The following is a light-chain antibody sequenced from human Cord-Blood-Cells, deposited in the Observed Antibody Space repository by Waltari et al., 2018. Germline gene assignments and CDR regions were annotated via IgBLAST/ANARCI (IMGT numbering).Light chain of an antibody. J-gene: IGLJ1*01. CDR2: DVS. V-gene: IGLV2-14*01. Sequence: QSALTQPASVSGSPGQSITIPCTGTSRDVGGYNYVPWYQQPPGKAPKLMIYDVSNRPSGVSNRFSGSKSGNTASLTISGLQAEDEADYYCSSYTSSSTLVFGTGTKVTVL. CDR3: SSYTSSSTLV. CDR1: SRDVGGYNY.